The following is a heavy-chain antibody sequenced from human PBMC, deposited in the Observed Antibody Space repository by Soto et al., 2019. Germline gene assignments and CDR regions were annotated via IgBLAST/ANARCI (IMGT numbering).Heavy chain of an antibody. V-gene: IGHV3-23*01. Sequence: GESLKISCAASGFTFSSYAMSWVRQAPGKGLEWVSAISGSGGSTYYADSVKGRFTISRDNSKNTLYLQMNSLRAEDTAVYYCAKDQGVVVVAANYYYYGMDVWGQGTTVTVSS. J-gene: IGHJ6*02. D-gene: IGHD2-15*01. CDR1: GFTFSSYA. CDR2: ISGSGGST. CDR3: AKDQGVVVVAANYYYYGMDV.